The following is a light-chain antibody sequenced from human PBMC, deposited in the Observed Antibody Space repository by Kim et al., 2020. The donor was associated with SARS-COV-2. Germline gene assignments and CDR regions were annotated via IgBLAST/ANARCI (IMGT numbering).Light chain of an antibody. V-gene: IGLV1-44*01. Sequence: GQRVTISCSGRSSNIGSNAVNWYQQLPGTAPRLLIYSYTQRPSGVPYRFSGSKSGTSASLAISGLQSEDEADYYCGAWDDSLNGPVFGGGTQLTVL. J-gene: IGLJ3*02. CDR2: SYT. CDR1: SSNIGSNA. CDR3: GAWDDSLNGPV.